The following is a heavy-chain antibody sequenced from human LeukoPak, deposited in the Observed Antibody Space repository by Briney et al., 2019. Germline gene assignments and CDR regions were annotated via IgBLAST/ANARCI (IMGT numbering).Heavy chain of an antibody. CDR2: IKPDGRGQ. V-gene: IGHV3-7*01. D-gene: IGHD3-3*01. CDR1: GFNLNNHW. CDR3: ANEEWYRFNY. Sequence: GGSLRLSCAASGFNLNNHWMAWVRQAPGKGLEWVTNIKPDGRGQNYVDSVKGRFTISRDNAKNSLYLQMNSLRAEDTAVYYCANEEWYRFNYWGQGILVTVSS. J-gene: IGHJ4*02.